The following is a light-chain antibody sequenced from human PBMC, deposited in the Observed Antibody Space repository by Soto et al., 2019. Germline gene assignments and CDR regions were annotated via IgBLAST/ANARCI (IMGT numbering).Light chain of an antibody. V-gene: IGKV1-27*01. J-gene: IGKJ1*01. CDR1: QGISNS. Sequence: DIQMTQSPSSLSASVRDRVTITCRARQGISNSLAWYQQKPGKVHKLLIYAASTLQSGVPSRFSGSGSGTDCTLTISSLQPEDVATYYCQKYDSAPWTFGQGTKVEIK. CDR2: AAS. CDR3: QKYDSAPWT.